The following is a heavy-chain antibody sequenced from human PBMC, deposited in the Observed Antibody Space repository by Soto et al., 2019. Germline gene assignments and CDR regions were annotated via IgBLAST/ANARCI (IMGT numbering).Heavy chain of an antibody. J-gene: IGHJ4*02. CDR3: AMGVGLPLDH. CDR2: IYYTGST. CDR1: GDSIDTYY. V-gene: IGHV4-59*01. D-gene: IGHD3-16*01. Sequence: SETLSLTCTVSGDSIDTYYWSWIRQPPGKGLEWIGYIYYTGSTNYNPSLKSRGSISLDTSKNQFSLKLTSVTAADTAVYYCAMGVGLPLDHWGQGILVTVSS.